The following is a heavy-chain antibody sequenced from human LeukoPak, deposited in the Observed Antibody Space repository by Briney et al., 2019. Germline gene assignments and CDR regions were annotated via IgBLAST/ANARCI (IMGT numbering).Heavy chain of an antibody. CDR3: ARAGEYSSSSDY. Sequence: GGSLRLSCAASGFTFSSYSMTWVRQAPGKGLEWVSSISSSSSYIYYADSVKGRFTISRDNAKNSLYLQMNSLRAEDTAVYYCARAGEYSSSSDYWGQGTLVTVSS. J-gene: IGHJ4*02. V-gene: IGHV3-21*01. D-gene: IGHD6-6*01. CDR1: GFTFSSYS. CDR2: ISSSSSYI.